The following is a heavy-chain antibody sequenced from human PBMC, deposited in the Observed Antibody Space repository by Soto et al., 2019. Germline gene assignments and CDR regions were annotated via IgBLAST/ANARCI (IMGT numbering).Heavy chain of an antibody. CDR2: IYYSGST. J-gene: IGHJ6*02. Sequence: QLQLQESGPGLVKPSETLSLTCTVSGGSISSSSYYWGWIRQPPGKGLEWIGSIYYSGSTYYNPSLKRRVTISVDTSKNQFSLKLSSVTAADTAVYYCARRARGWFGELLPNYYYYGMDVWGQGTTVTVSS. CDR1: GGSISSSSYY. V-gene: IGHV4-39*01. D-gene: IGHD3-10*01. CDR3: ARRARGWFGELLPNYYYYGMDV.